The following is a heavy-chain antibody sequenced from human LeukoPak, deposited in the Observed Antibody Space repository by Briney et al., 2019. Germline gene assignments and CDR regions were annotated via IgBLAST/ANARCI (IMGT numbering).Heavy chain of an antibody. CDR3: ARSFDRPGIVGATYQH. CDR1: GGSLSSGRYD. CDR2: IYTSGRP. V-gene: IGHV4-61*02. Sequence: SQTLSLPCTVSGGSLSSGRYDWSWIRQPAGKGLEWSGRIYTSGRPHSNPSLTSRVTITHDTAQNQFSLKLSSVTAADTAVYYCARSFDRPGIVGATYQHWGQGTLVTVSS. J-gene: IGHJ1*01. D-gene: IGHD1-26*01.